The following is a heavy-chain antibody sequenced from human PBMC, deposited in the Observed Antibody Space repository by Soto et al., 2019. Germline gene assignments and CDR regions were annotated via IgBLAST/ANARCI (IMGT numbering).Heavy chain of an antibody. D-gene: IGHD4-17*01. J-gene: IGHJ4*02. Sequence: PXETLSLSCTVSGVSMSSSAYDWGWIRQPPGKGLEGIVSIYYSGSTYYNPSLKSRVTISVDTSKNQFSLKLSSVTAADSAVYYSARASYGDYDTWGQGTLVTVSS. CDR2: IYYSGST. V-gene: IGHV4-39*01. CDR1: GVSMSSSAYD. CDR3: ARASYGDYDT.